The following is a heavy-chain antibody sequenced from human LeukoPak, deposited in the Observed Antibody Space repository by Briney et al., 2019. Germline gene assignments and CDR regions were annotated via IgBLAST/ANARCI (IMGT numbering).Heavy chain of an antibody. CDR1: GYSISSGYY. CDR2: IYHSGST. CDR3: ASTVSYGYQPFDY. V-gene: IGHV4-38-2*02. J-gene: IGHJ4*02. Sequence: PSETLSLTCTVSGYSISSGYYWGWIRQPPGKGLEWIGSIYHSGSTYYNPSLKSRVTISVDTSKNQFSLKLSSVTAADTAVYYCASTVSYGYQPFDYWGQGTLVTVSS. D-gene: IGHD5-18*01.